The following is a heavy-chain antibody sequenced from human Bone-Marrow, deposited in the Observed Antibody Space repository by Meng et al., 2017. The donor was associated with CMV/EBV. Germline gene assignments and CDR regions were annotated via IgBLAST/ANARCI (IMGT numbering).Heavy chain of an antibody. CDR2: INHSGST. Sequence: QVQLQQWGAGLLKPSETLSLTCAVYGGSFSGYYWSWIRQPPGKGLEWIGEINHSGSTNYNPSLKSRVTISVDTSKNQFSLKLSSVTAADTAVYYCARWAYYYDSSGLDYWGQGTLVTVFS. J-gene: IGHJ4*02. V-gene: IGHV4-34*01. CDR3: ARWAYYYDSSGLDY. CDR1: GGSFSGYY. D-gene: IGHD3-22*01.